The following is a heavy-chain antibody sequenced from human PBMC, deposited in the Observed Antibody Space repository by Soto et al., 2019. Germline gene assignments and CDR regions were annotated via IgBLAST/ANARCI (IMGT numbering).Heavy chain of an antibody. D-gene: IGHD2-15*01. V-gene: IGHV2-26*01. CDR3: ARNVGVGAATQYYCDY. CDR2: IFSNDEK. J-gene: IGHJ4*02. Sequence: VTLKESGPVLVKPTEALTRTCTASGFSLTNAIMGVSWIRQPPGKALEGLAHIFSNDEKSCSPSLNSRLTISQADSKSQVVLTMTNMDPVDTATYYCARNVGVGAATQYYCDYWGQGTLVTVSS. CDR1: GFSLTNAIMG.